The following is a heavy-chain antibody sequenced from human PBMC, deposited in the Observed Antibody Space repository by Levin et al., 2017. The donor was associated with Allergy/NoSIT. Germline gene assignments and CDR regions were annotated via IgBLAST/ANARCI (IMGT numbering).Heavy chain of an antibody. CDR3: ARFVVTPVSYFYMDV. CDR2: ISTHNGNT. Sequence: GGSLRPSCKASGYTFKNYGISWVRQAPGQGLEWMGWISTHNGNTNYAQSFQGRVTMTTDTSTSTADMELRSLISDDTAVYYCARFVVTPVSYFYMDVWGKGTTVTVSS. D-gene: IGHD2-2*01. J-gene: IGHJ6*03. V-gene: IGHV1-18*01. CDR1: GYTFKNYG.